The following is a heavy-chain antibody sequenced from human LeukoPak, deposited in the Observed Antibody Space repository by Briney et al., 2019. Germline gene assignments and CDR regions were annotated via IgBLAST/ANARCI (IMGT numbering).Heavy chain of an antibody. D-gene: IGHD5-18*01. CDR3: ARGGYSYGYYFQH. Sequence: SETLSLTCTVSGGSISSYYWSWIRQPPRKGLEWIGYIHYSGSTNYNPSLKSRVTISVDTSKNQFSLKLSSVTAADTAVYYCARGGYSYGYYFQHWGQGTLVTVSS. J-gene: IGHJ1*01. CDR2: IHYSGST. V-gene: IGHV4-59*01. CDR1: GGSISSYY.